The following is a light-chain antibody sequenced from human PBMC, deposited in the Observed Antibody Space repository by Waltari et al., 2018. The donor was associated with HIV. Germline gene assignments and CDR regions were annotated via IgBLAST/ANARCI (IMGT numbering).Light chain of an antibody. V-gene: IGLV3-1*01. Sequence: SYELTQPPSVSVSPGQTASITCSGDKLGDNYACWYQQKPGQSPVLVIYQDSKRASGIPERVSGSNSGNTATLTIRGTQAMDEADYYCQAWDSGTWVFGGGTKLTVL. CDR1: KLGDNY. CDR3: QAWDSGTWV. CDR2: QDS. J-gene: IGLJ3*02.